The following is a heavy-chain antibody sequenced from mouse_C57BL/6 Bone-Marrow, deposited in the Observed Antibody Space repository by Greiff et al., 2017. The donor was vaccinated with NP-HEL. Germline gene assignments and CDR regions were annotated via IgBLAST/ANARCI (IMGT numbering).Heavy chain of an antibody. J-gene: IGHJ4*01. D-gene: IGHD1-1*01. Sequence: EVQLVESGPGLVKPSQSLSLTCSVTGYSITSGYYWNWIRQFPGNKLEWMGYISYDGSNNYNPSLKNRISITRDTSKNQFFLKLNSVTTEDTATYYCARERFTTVVATDYYYAMDYWGQGTSVTVSS. CDR1: GYSITSGYY. CDR2: ISYDGSN. CDR3: ARERFTTVVATDYYYAMDY. V-gene: IGHV3-6*01.